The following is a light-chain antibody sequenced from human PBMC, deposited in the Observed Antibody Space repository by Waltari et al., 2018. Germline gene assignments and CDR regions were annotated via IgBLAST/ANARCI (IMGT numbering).Light chain of an antibody. V-gene: IGLV1-44*01. CDR3: ATWDDSLNGYL. CDR1: TSNIGSNT. J-gene: IGLJ1*01. CDR2: NNY. Sequence: QSVLTQTPSASGTPGQRVTISCSGSTSNIGSNTVNWYQHLPGTAPQLLIYNNYQRPSGVPDRFPGSKSGTSASLAISGLQSEDESDYYCATWDDSLNGYLFGTGTKVNVL.